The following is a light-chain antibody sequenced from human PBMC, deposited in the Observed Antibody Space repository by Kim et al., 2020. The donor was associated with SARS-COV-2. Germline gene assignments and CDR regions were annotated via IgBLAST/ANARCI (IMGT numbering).Light chain of an antibody. CDR1: QSVSSN. V-gene: IGKV3-15*01. CDR2: GAS. CDR3: QQYNNWLGT. J-gene: IGKJ1*01. Sequence: VSPGERATLSCRASQSVSSNLAWYQQKPGQAPRLLSYGASTRATGIPARFSGSGSGTEFTLTISSLQSEDFAVYYCQQYNNWLGTFGQGTKVDIK.